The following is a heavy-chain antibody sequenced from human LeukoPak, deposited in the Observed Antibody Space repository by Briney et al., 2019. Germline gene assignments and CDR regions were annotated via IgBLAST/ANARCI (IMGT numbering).Heavy chain of an antibody. CDR1: GFTFRSYE. CDR3: ARSARLMKGVVEVTALDD. CDR2: LSSSGSAF. J-gene: IGHJ4*02. V-gene: IGHV3-48*03. Sequence: GGSPRLSCEDSGFTFRSYEMNWVRQAPAKGLEWIAYLSSSGSAFSYADSVKGRFTIARDNAKNSVYLEMNSLRADDTAVYYCARSARLMKGVVEVTALDDWGQGTLVTVSS. D-gene: IGHD3-3*01.